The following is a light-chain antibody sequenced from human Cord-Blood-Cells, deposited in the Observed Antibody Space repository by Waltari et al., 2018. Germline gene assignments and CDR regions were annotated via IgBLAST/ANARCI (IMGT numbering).Light chain of an antibody. Sequence: QSALTQPASVSGSPGQSINISCTGTSSDVGGYNYVSWYQQHPGKAPKPMIYDVSNRPSGVSNRFSGSKSGNTASLTISGLQAEDEADYYCSSYTSSSTLVFGGGTKLTVL. J-gene: IGLJ2*01. V-gene: IGLV2-14*01. CDR2: DVS. CDR3: SSYTSSSTLV. CDR1: SSDVGGYNY.